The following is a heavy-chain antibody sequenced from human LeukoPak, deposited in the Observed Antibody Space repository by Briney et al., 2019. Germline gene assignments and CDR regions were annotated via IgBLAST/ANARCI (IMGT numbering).Heavy chain of an antibody. CDR1: GSIFSTYW. CDR2: IYPDDSDT. J-gene: IGHJ4*02. CDR3: ASLGAVGYDFDY. Sequence: GASLQISSDAAGSIFSTYWIGWGRQLPGKGLEWMGIIYPDDSDTRSSPSFRGQVTISADKSITTAYLQWSSLKASDTAMYYCASLGAVGYDFDYWGQGTLVTVSS. D-gene: IGHD6-13*01. V-gene: IGHV5-51*01.